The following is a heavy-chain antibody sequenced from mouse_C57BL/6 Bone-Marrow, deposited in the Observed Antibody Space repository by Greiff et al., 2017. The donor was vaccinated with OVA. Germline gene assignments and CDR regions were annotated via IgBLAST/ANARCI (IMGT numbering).Heavy chain of an antibody. CDR2: IYPRDGST. Sequence: VHLVESDAELVKPGASVKISCKVSGYTFTDHTIHWMKQRPEQGLEWIGYIYPRDGSTKYNEKFKGKATLTADKSSSTAYMQLNSLTSEDSAVYFCARPPTVVADFDYWGQGTTLTVSS. J-gene: IGHJ2*01. D-gene: IGHD1-1*01. V-gene: IGHV1-78*01. CDR3: ARPPTVVADFDY. CDR1: GYTFTDHT.